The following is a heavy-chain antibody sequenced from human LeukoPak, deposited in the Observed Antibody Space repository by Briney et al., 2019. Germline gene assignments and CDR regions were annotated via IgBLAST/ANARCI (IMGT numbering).Heavy chain of an antibody. Sequence: GGSLRLSCEASGFTFNTYAMHWVRQPPGKGLEWVALISYDGSDKIYTDSVKGRFTISRDNSESTLYLQMDSLRGDDAAVYYCAKAVGRISWSFDYWGQGTLVTVSS. CDR1: GFTFNTYA. J-gene: IGHJ4*02. D-gene: IGHD6-13*01. CDR2: ISYDGSDK. V-gene: IGHV3-30*18. CDR3: AKAVGRISWSFDY.